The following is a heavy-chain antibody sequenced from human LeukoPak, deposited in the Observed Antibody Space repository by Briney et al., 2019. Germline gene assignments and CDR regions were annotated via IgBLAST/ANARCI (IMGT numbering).Heavy chain of an antibody. Sequence: PSETLSLTCTVSGGSISSSPYYRGWIRQPPGKGLEWIGSVDYSGTTYYNPSLKSRVTISADTSKNQFSLNLASVTAADTTVYYCARLNPVGQDCTGANCYTLYFFDYWGQGSLVTVSS. D-gene: IGHD2-15*01. CDR2: VDYSGTT. J-gene: IGHJ4*02. CDR3: ARLNPVGQDCTGANCYTLYFFDY. V-gene: IGHV4-39*01. CDR1: GGSISSSPYY.